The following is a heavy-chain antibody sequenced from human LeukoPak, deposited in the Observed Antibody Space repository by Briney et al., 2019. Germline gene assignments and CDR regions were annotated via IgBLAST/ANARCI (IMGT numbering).Heavy chain of an antibody. CDR1: GGSISSYY. V-gene: IGHV4-4*07. Sequence: PSETLSLTCTVSGGSISSYYWRWIPQPAGKGLEGIGHIYTSGSTNYHPSLPSRVTMSEDTSKNQFSLKLSSVTAADTAVYYGAREDSSGWGYFQHWGQGTLVTVSS. CDR2: IYTSGST. CDR3: AREDSSGWGYFQH. J-gene: IGHJ1*01. D-gene: IGHD6-19*01.